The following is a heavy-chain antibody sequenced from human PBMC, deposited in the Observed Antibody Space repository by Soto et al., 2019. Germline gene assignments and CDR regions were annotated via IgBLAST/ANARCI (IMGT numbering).Heavy chain of an antibody. CDR1: GFTFSSYS. Sequence: EVQLVESGGGLVQAGGSLRLSCAASGFTFSSYSMNWVRQAPGKGLEWVSHITSSSSAIYYADSVKGRFTISRDNAKNAMYLQMNSLRAGDTAVYYCARGPVAAIDYWGQGILVTVSS. V-gene: IGHV3-48*01. D-gene: IGHD6-19*01. CDR2: ITSSSSAI. J-gene: IGHJ4*02. CDR3: ARGPVAAIDY.